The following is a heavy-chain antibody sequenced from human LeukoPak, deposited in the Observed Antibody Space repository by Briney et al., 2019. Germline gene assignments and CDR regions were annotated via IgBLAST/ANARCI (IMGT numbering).Heavy chain of an antibody. V-gene: IGHV1-2*02. J-gene: IGHJ4*02. CDR3: AREISDYASAY. CDR2: INPNSGGT. CDR1: GYTFADYY. Sequence: ASVKVSCKASGYTFADYYLHWVRQAPGQGLEWMGWINPNSGGTNYAQKFQDRVTMTSDTSITTAYMDLSRLTSDDTAVYYCAREISDYASAYWGQGTLVTVSS. D-gene: IGHD4-17*01.